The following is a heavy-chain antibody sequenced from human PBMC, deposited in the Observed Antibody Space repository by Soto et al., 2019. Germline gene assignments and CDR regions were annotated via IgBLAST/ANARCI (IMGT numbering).Heavy chain of an antibody. V-gene: IGHV4-31*03. CDR2: IYDSGST. Sequence: QVQLQESGPGLVKPSQTLSLTCTVSGGSISSGGYYWSWIRQHPGKGLEWIGYIYDSGSTYYNPSLKSRVTVSVDTSKNQFSLKLSSVTAAATAVYFCASIVSSAHGEFSDWGPGTLVTVSS. D-gene: IGHD3-10*01. CDR1: GGSISSGGYY. CDR3: ASIVSSAHGEFSD. J-gene: IGHJ4*02.